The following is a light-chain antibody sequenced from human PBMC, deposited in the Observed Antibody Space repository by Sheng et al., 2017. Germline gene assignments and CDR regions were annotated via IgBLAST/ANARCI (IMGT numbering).Light chain of an antibody. CDR3: QQYGRSLFT. V-gene: IGKV3-20*01. Sequence: EIVLTQSPGSLSLSPGERATLSCRASQSVDSTYLAWYQQKPGQAPRLLIYGASTRATGIPDRITGSGSGTDFTLTISRLEPEDFAVYYCQQYGRSLFTFGPGTKVDIK. CDR2: GAS. J-gene: IGKJ3*01. CDR1: QSVDSTY.